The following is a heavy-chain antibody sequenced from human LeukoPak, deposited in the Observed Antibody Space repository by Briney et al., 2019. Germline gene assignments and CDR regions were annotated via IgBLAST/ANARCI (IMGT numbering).Heavy chain of an antibody. CDR2: ISSSGSTI. CDR3: AREAYSGSYPDY. D-gene: IGHD1-26*01. J-gene: IGHJ4*02. V-gene: IGHV3-48*03. CDR1: GFTFSSYE. Sequence: GGSLRLSCAASGFTFSSYEMNWVRQAPGKGLEWVSYISSSGSTIYYADSVKGRFTISRDNAKNSLYLQMNSLRAEDTAVYYCAREAYSGSYPDYWGQGTLVTVSS.